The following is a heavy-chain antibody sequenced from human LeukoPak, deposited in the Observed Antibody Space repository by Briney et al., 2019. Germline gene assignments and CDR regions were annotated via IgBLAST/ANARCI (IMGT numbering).Heavy chain of an antibody. CDR2: ISSSGSTI. Sequence: GGSLRLSCAASGFTFGDYYMSWIRQAPGKGLEWVSYISSSGSTIYYADSVKGRFTISRDNAKNSLYLQMNSLRAEDTAVYYCARDAVLWFGDYYYGMDVWGQGTTVTVSS. CDR1: GFTFGDYY. D-gene: IGHD3-10*01. J-gene: IGHJ6*02. V-gene: IGHV3-11*01. CDR3: ARDAVLWFGDYYYGMDV.